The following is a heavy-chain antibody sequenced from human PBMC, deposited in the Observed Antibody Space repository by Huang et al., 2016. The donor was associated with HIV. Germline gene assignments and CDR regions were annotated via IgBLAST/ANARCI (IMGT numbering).Heavy chain of an antibody. J-gene: IGHJ4*02. CDR3: ARGPTAMVLDYFDY. CDR1: GGTFSNYA. Sequence: QVQLVQSGAEVKKPGSSVKVSCKAAGGTFSNYAISWVRQAPGQGLEWMGGIIPICGTASYAQKFQGRVTSTADESTSTAYMELSSLRSEDTAVYYCARGPTAMVLDYFDYWGQGTLVTVSS. V-gene: IGHV1-69*13. CDR2: IIPICGTA. D-gene: IGHD5-18*01.